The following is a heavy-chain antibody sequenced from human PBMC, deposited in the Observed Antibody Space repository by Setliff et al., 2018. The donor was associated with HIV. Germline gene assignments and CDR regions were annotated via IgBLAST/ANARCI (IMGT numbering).Heavy chain of an antibody. V-gene: IGHV3-49*04. Sequence: PGESLKISCTASGFSFSTHDMNWVRQAPGKGLEWVGLSKSKGDGGTTDYAAPVKGRFTISRDDSKSIAYLQMNSLKTEDTAVYYCARARRGGNNWFDPWGQGTLVTISS. CDR3: ARARRGGNNWFDP. J-gene: IGHJ5*02. CDR1: GFSFSTHD. CDR2: SKSKGDGGTT. D-gene: IGHD3-16*01.